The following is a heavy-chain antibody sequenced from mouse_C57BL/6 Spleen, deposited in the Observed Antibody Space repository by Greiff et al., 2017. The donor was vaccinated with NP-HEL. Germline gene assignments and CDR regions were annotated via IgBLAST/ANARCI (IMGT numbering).Heavy chain of an antibody. D-gene: IGHD1-1*01. CDR3: ARGNYYGLRSEGFAY. V-gene: IGHV1-78*01. Sequence: QVQLQQSDAELVKPGASVKISCKVSGYTFTDHTIHWMKQRPEQGLEWIGYIYPRDGSTKYNEKFKGKATLTADKSSSTAYMQLNSLTSEDSAVYFCARGNYYGLRSEGFAYWGQGTLVTVSA. CDR2: IYPRDGST. CDR1: GYTFTDHT. J-gene: IGHJ3*01.